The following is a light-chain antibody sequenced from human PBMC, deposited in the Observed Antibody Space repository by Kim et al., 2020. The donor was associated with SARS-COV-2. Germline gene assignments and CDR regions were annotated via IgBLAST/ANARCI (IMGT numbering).Light chain of an antibody. J-gene: IGLJ1*01. CDR2: EFN. Sequence: GQSITVSCTETRSGVGSYNLFLYYQLHPGKPPKVIIYEFNTRPSGVSNRFSGSKSDNTASLTISGLQAEDEADYYCCSCAHTSTFVFGTGTQLTVL. CDR3: CSCAHTSTFV. V-gene: IGLV2-23*02. CDR1: RSGVGSYNL.